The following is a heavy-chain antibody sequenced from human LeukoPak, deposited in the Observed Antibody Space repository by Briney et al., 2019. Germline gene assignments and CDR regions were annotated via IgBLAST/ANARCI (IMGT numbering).Heavy chain of an antibody. Sequence: AETLSLTCTVSGGSISSSSYYWGWIRQPPGKGLEWIGSIYYSGSTYYNPSLKSRVTISVDTSKNQFSLKLSSVTAADTAVYYCARHKFDGYSYGSRYYYYYMDVWGKGTTVTVSS. CDR1: GGSISSSSYY. V-gene: IGHV4-39*01. CDR3: ARHKFDGYSYGSRYYYYYMDV. D-gene: IGHD5-18*01. J-gene: IGHJ6*03. CDR2: IYYSGST.